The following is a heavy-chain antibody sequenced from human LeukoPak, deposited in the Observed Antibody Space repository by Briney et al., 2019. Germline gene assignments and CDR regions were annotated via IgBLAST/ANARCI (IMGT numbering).Heavy chain of an antibody. CDR3: ARIITMVVSLPSHFDY. D-gene: IGHD3-22*01. Sequence: SQTLSLTCIVSDGSISSSSYYWGWIPQPQGKGLEWFGSFYYSGGTYYNPSLKSRVTISVDTSKNQFSLKLSSVTAADTAVYYCARIITMVVSLPSHFDYWGQGTLVAVSS. CDR1: DGSISSSSYY. CDR2: FYYSGGT. J-gene: IGHJ4*02. V-gene: IGHV4-39*01.